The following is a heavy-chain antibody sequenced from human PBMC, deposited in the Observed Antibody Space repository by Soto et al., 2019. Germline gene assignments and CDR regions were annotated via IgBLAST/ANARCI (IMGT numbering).Heavy chain of an antibody. CDR3: ARAWVVVTAPDY. CDR2: INAGNGNT. CDR1: GYTFTSYA. V-gene: IGHV1-3*05. J-gene: IGHJ4*02. Sequence: QVQLVQSGAEEKKPGASVKVSCKPSGYTFTSYAMHWVRQAPGQRLEWMGWINAGNGNTKYSLKFQGRVTITRDTSASTAYRERSSLRSEDTAVYYCARAWVVVTAPDYWGQGTLVTLSS. D-gene: IGHD2-21*02.